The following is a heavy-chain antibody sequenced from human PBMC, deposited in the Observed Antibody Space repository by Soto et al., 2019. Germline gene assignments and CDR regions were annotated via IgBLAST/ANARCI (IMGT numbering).Heavy chain of an antibody. D-gene: IGHD3-16*01. CDR1: GFTFSSYW. Sequence: GGSLRLSCAASGFTFSSYWMHWVRQAPGKGLVWVSRINSDGSSTSYADSVKGRFTISRDNAKNTLYLQMNSLRAEDTAVYYCARDWGVWGSYSPRNQRESGMDVWGQGTTVTVSS. CDR3: ARDWGVWGSYSPRNQRESGMDV. CDR2: INSDGSST. V-gene: IGHV3-74*01. J-gene: IGHJ6*02.